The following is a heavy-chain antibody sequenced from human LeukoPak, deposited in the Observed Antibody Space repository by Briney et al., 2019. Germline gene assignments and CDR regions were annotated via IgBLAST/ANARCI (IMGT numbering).Heavy chain of an antibody. CDR2: ISGTSAYI. Sequence: PGGSLRLSCAASGFTLSSYGMNWVRQAPGKGLEWVSSISGTSAYIYYADSVRGRFTISRDNAKNSLYLQMNSLRAEGTAVYFCARKLTGSFDIWGQGTMVTVSS. D-gene: IGHD7-27*01. J-gene: IGHJ3*02. CDR3: ARKLTGSFDI. V-gene: IGHV3-21*01. CDR1: GFTLSSYG.